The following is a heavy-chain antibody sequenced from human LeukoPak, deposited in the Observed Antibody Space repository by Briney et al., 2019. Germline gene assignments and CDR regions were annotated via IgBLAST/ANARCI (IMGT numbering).Heavy chain of an antibody. CDR2: ISYRSSDI. CDR3: ARVYSSSWYSGYLYMDL. V-gene: IGHV3-21*01. D-gene: IGHD6-13*01. Sequence: GGSLRLSCAASGFMFNGYSMTWVRQAPGKGLEWVSSISYRSSDIEYADSVRGRFTISRDNAKQSLYLQMSGLRAEDTAVYYCARVYSSSWYSGYLYMDLWGKGTTVTVSS. J-gene: IGHJ6*03. CDR1: GFMFNGYS.